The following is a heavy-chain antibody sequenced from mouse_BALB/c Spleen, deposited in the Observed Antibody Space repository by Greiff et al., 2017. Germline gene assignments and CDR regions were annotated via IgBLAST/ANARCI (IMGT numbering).Heavy chain of an antibody. J-gene: IGHJ4*01. CDR3: ARVRYLYAMDY. Sequence: EVKLQESGAELVRPGALVKLSCKASGFNIKDYYMHWVKQRPEQGLEWIGRIDPANGNTKYDPKFQGKATITADTSSNTAYLQLSSLTSEDTAVYYCARVRYLYAMDYWGQGTSVTVSS. CDR2: IDPANGNT. D-gene: IGHD2-14*01. V-gene: IGHV14-1*02. CDR1: GFNIKDYY.